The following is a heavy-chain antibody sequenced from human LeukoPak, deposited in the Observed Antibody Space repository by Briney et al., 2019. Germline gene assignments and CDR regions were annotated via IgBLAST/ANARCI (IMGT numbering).Heavy chain of an antibody. CDR2: IRPDGSST. Sequence: GGSLRLSCAASGFSFSASYMTWVRQAPGKGLECVAYIRPDGSSTYYVDPVKGRFTISRDNAKNSVYLQMNSLRVEDTALYYCSTEPRLLSYWGQGTLVTVSS. D-gene: IGHD3-10*01. J-gene: IGHJ4*02. CDR1: GFSFSASY. CDR3: STEPRLLSY. V-gene: IGHV3-7*01.